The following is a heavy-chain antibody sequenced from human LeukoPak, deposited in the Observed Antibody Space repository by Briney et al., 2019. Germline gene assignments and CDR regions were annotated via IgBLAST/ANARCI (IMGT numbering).Heavy chain of an antibody. V-gene: IGHV3-21*01. CDR1: GFTFSSYS. CDR2: ISSSSSYI. Sequence: GGSLRLSCAASGFTFSSYSTNWVRQAPGKGLEWVSSISSSSSYIYYADSVKGRFTISRDNAKNSLYLQMNSLRAEDTAVYYCAREKDYYGMDVWGQGTTVTVSS. CDR3: AREKDYYGMDV. J-gene: IGHJ6*02.